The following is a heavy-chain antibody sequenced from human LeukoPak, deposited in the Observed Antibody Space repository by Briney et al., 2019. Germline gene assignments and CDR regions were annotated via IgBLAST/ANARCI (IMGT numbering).Heavy chain of an antibody. CDR3: ARTGYCSSRYCDYYGMDV. CDR1: GDSISNYY. V-gene: IGHV4-59*01. D-gene: IGHD6-13*01. J-gene: IGHJ6*02. Sequence: SETLSLTCTISGDSISNYYWSWIRQPPGRGLEWIGYIYYSGGTNYNPSPKSRVSISVDTSKTHFSLKLTSVTAADTAIYYCARTGYCSSRYCDYYGMDVWGQRTTVTVSS. CDR2: IYYSGGT.